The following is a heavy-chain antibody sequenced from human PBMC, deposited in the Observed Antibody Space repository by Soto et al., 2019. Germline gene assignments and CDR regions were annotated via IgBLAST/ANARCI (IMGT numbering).Heavy chain of an antibody. V-gene: IGHV3-30*18. CDR2: ISYDGTNK. D-gene: IGHD3-16*01. J-gene: IGHJ5*02. CDR1: GFTFSNYA. Sequence: QVQLVESGGGVVQPGRSLRLSCAASGFTFSNYAMHWVRQAPGKGLEWVAVISYDGTNKYYAESVKGRFTLSRDNSKNTLQLQMNSLRPDDTAVYYCAKDRDYISGMESWGQGILVTVSS. CDR3: AKDRDYISGMES.